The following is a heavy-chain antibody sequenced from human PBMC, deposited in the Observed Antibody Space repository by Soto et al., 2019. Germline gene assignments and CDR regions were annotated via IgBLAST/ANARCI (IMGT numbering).Heavy chain of an antibody. V-gene: IGHV1-69*12. CDR2: IIPVFGTP. Sequence: QVQLVQSGAEVKKPGSSVKVSCKASGGSLSNYGISWVRQAPGQGREWMGAIIPVFGTPNYAQKFQDRGTITADESTTTVYMEVRSLTSEDPAVYYCARGGATKIVVTTYYAMDVWGQGTTVTVSS. CDR3: ARGGATKIVVTTYYAMDV. D-gene: IGHD3-22*01. CDR1: GGSLSNYG. J-gene: IGHJ6*02.